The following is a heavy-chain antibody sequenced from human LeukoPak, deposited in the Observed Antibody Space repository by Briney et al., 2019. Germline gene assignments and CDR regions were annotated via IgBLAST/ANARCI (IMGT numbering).Heavy chain of an antibody. J-gene: IGHJ4*02. CDR1: GFTFSSYS. D-gene: IGHD3-16*01. Sequence: GGSLRLSCAASGFTFSSYSMNWVRQAPGKGLEWISYISTGNSIIYYADSVKGRFIISRDSAKDSLYLQMNSLRDEDTALYYCARDWAYSFGYWGQGTLVTVSS. V-gene: IGHV3-48*02. CDR3: ARDWAYSFGY. CDR2: ISTGNSII.